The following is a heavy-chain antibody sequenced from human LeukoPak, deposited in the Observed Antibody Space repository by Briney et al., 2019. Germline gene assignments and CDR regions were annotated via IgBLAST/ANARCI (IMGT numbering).Heavy chain of an antibody. CDR1: GFTVSSNY. J-gene: IGHJ4*02. CDR2: IYSGGST. Sequence: GSLRLSCAASGFTVSSNYMSWVRQAPGKGLEWVSVIYSGGSTYYADSVKGRFTISRDSSKNTLHLQMNSLRPEDTAVYYCAKGGSSSWDYFDYWGQGTLVTVSS. CDR3: AKGGSSSWDYFDY. D-gene: IGHD6-13*01. V-gene: IGHV3-53*05.